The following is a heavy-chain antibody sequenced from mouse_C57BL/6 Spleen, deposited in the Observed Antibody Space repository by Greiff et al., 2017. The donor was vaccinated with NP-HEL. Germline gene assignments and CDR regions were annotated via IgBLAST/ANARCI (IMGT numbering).Heavy chain of an antibody. J-gene: IGHJ4*01. CDR3: ARLELDYAMDY. Sequence: VQLQESGAELARPGASVKLSCKASGYTFTSYGISWVKQRTGQGLEWIGEIYPRSGNTYYNEKFKGKATLTADKSSSTAYMELRSLTSEDSAVYFCARLELDYAMDYWGQGTSVTVSS. CDR1: GYTFTSYG. V-gene: IGHV1-81*01. CDR2: IYPRSGNT.